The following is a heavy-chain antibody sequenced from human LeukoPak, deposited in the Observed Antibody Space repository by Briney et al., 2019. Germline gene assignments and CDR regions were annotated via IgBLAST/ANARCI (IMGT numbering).Heavy chain of an antibody. CDR1: GGSISNYY. CDR3: ATSSKGYSGYDDYADYAPNILSGYYYYYMDV. D-gene: IGHD5-12*01. CDR2: IYYSGST. J-gene: IGHJ6*03. V-gene: IGHV4-59*08. Sequence: PSETLSLTCTVSGGSISNYYWSWIRQPPGKGLEWIGDIYYSGSTNYNPSLKSRVTISVDTSKTQFSLKLSSVTAADTAVYYCATSSKGYSGYDDYADYAPNILSGYYYYYMDVWGKGTTVTVSS.